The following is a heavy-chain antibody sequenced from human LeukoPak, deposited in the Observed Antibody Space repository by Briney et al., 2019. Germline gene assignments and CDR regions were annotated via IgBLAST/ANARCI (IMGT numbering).Heavy chain of an antibody. CDR3: ARHPGITMVRGVIT. J-gene: IGHJ4*02. D-gene: IGHD3-10*01. Sequence: ASVKVSCKASGGTFSSYAISWVRQAPGQGLEWMGRIIPIFGTANYAQKFQGRVTITTDESTSTAYMELSSLRSEDTAVYYCARHPGITMVRGVITWGQGTLVTVSS. CDR1: GGTFSSYA. CDR2: IIPIFGTA. V-gene: IGHV1-69*05.